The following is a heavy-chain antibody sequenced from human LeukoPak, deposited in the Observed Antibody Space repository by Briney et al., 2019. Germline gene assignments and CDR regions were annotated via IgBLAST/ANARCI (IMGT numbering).Heavy chain of an antibody. V-gene: IGHV3-11*01. Sequence: GGSLRLSCATSGFTFSDYHMSWIRQAPGKGLEWVSDISESGDTKFYTDSVKGRLTISRDNGKKSMYLQMNSLRAEDTAVYYCAGRTYSNYFFDYWGQGTLVTVSS. CDR3: AGRTYSNYFFDY. CDR1: GFTFSDYH. CDR2: ISESGDTK. D-gene: IGHD4-11*01. J-gene: IGHJ4*02.